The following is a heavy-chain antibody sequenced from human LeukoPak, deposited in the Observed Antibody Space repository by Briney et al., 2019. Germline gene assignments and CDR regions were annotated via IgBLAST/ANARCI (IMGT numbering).Heavy chain of an antibody. V-gene: IGHV4-34*01. CDR1: GGSFSGYY. J-gene: IGHJ4*02. CDR2: INHSGST. CDR3: ARVRVEAWFLFGRQAAPAYFDY. Sequence: PSETLSLTRAVYGGSFSGYYWSWIRQPPGKGLEWIREINHSGSTNYNPSLKSRVTISVDTSKNQFSLKLSSVAAADTAVYYCARVRVEAWFLFGRQAAPAYFDYWGQGTLVTVSS. D-gene: IGHD3-16*01.